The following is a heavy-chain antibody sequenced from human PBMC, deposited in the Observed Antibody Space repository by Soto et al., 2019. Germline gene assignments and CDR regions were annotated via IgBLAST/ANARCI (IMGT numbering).Heavy chain of an antibody. CDR3: ARTSRALRCFDY. CDR1: GGSISSYY. V-gene: IGHV4-59*08. CDR2: IYYSGST. J-gene: IGHJ4*02. Sequence: SETLSLTCTVSGGSISSYYWSWIRQPPGKGLEWIGYIYYSGSTNYNPSLKSRVTISVDTSKNQFSLKLSSVTAADTAVYYCARTSRALRCFDYWGQGTLVTVSS. D-gene: IGHD4-17*01.